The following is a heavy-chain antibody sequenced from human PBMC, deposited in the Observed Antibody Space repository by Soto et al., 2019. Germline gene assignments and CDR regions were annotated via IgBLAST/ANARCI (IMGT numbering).Heavy chain of an antibody. CDR2: IKSKTDGGTT. D-gene: IGHD3-3*01. CDR1: GFTFSNAW. CDR3: TTLRRITIFGLPFDY. J-gene: IGHJ4*02. V-gene: IGHV3-15*07. Sequence: PGGSLRLSCAASGFTFSNAWMNWVRQAPGKGLEWVGRIKSKTDGGTTDYDAPVKGRFTISRDDSKNTLYLQMNSLKTEDTSVYYCTTLRRITIFGLPFDYWGQGTLVTVSS.